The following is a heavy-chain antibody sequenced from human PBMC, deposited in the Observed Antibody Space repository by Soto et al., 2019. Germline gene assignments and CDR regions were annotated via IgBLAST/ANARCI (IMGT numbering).Heavy chain of an antibody. CDR1: GYTFTSYG. J-gene: IGHJ6*02. CDR3: ARDTGVVIIDDYYYGMDV. Sequence: GASEKVSCKASGYTFTSYGTSWVRQPPGQGLEWMGWISAYNGNTNYAQKLQGRVTTTTDTSTSTAYMERRSLRSDDTAVYYCARDTGVVIIDDYYYGMDVWGQGTTVTVSS. D-gene: IGHD3-3*01. V-gene: IGHV1-18*01. CDR2: ISAYNGNT.